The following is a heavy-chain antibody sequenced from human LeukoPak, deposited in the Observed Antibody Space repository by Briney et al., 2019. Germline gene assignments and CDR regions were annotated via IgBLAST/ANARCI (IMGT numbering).Heavy chain of an antibody. V-gene: IGHV3-9*03. D-gene: IGHD1-7*01. Sequence: SLRLSCAASGFTFDDYAMHWVRQAPGNGLEWVSGISWNSGSIGYADSVKGRFTISRDNAKNSLYLQMNSLRAEDMALYYCAKGSTGTTVDYWGQGTLVTVSS. CDR1: GFTFDDYA. J-gene: IGHJ4*02. CDR3: AKGSTGTTVDY. CDR2: ISWNSGSI.